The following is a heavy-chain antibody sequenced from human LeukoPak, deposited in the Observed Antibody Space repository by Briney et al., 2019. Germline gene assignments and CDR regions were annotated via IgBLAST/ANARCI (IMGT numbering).Heavy chain of an antibody. Sequence: GGSLRLSCTASGFTLSNYEVKWVRQAPGKGLEWVSYINSGGTTTYYADSVKGRFTISRDSAKNSVYLQMNSLRAEDTAVYYRARHTYSSGKFDCWGQGTLVTVS. J-gene: IGHJ4*02. D-gene: IGHD6-25*01. CDR2: INSGGTTT. CDR1: GFTLSNYE. CDR3: ARHTYSSGKFDC. V-gene: IGHV3-48*03.